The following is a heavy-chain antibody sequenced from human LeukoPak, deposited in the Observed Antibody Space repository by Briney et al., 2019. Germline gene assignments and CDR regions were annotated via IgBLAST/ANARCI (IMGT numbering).Heavy chain of an antibody. CDR2: ISAYNGNT. D-gene: IGHD5-24*01. CDR3: ARDIGLEMATSYYYYYYMDV. V-gene: IGHV1-18*01. CDR1: GYTFTSYG. J-gene: IGHJ6*03. Sequence: ASVKVSCKASGYTFTSYGISWVRQAPGRGLEWMGWISAYNGNTNYAQKLQGRVTMTTDTSTSTAYMELRSLRSDDTAVYYCARDIGLEMATSYYYYYYMDVWGKGTTVTVSS.